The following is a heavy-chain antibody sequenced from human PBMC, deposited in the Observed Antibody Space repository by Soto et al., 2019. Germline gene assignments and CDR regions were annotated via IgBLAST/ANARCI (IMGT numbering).Heavy chain of an antibody. V-gene: IGHV3-74*01. CDR2: ISADGSST. CDR1: GLTFSSYW. Sequence: EVQLVESGGGLVQPGGSLRLSCAASGLTFSSYWMHWVRQAPGKGLMWVSRISADGSSTTHADSVEGRFTISRDNAKDTLYLQMNSLRADDTAVYYCAKGQRYYYMDVWGEGTTVTVS. CDR3: AKGQRYYYMDV. J-gene: IGHJ6*03.